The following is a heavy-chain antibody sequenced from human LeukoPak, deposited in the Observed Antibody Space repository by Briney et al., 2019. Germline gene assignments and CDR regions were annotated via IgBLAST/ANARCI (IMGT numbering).Heavy chain of an antibody. V-gene: IGHV4-39*07. Sequence: SETLSLTCTVSGGSISSSSYYWGWIRQPPGKGLEWIGSIYYSGSTYYNSSLKSRVTISVDTSKNQFSLKLSSVTAADTAVYYCATTTPYDSSGYYLAYWGQGTLVTVSS. D-gene: IGHD3-22*01. CDR1: GGSISSSSYY. J-gene: IGHJ4*02. CDR2: IYYSGST. CDR3: ATTTPYDSSGYYLAY.